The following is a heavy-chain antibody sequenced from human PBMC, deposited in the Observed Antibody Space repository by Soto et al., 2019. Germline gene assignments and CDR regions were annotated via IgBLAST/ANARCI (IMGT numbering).Heavy chain of an antibody. CDR1: GGTFSSYA. CDR2: IIPIFGTA. V-gene: IGHV1-69*13. Sequence: ASVKVSCKASGGTFSSYAISWVRQAPGQGLEWMGGIIPIFGTANYAQEFQGRVTITADESTSTAYMELSSLRSEDTAVYYCARRRDFWSGYQVAFDIWGQGTMVTVSS. J-gene: IGHJ3*02. D-gene: IGHD3-3*01. CDR3: ARRRDFWSGYQVAFDI.